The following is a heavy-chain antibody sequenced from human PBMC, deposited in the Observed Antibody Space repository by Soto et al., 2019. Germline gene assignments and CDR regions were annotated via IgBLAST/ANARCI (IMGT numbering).Heavy chain of an antibody. V-gene: IGHV3-30-3*01. J-gene: IGHJ4*02. CDR3: ARDYYKYYDSSGYYRSPAY. CDR2: ISYDGSDK. Sequence: PGGSLRLSCAASGFTFSSYAMHWVRQAPGKGLEWVALISYDGSDKDYADPVKGRFTISRDNSRNTLFLQMNSLRAEDTAVYYCARDYYKYYDSSGYYRSPAYWGQGTLVTVSS. D-gene: IGHD3-22*01. CDR1: GFTFSSYA.